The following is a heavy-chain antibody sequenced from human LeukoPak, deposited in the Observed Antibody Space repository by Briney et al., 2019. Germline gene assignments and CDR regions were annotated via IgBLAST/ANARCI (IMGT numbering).Heavy chain of an antibody. CDR1: GGSFSGYY. Sequence: SETLSLTCAVYGGSFSGYYWSWIRQPPGKGLEWIGEINHSGSTNYNPSLKSRVTISVDTSKNQFSLKLSSVTAADTAVYYCARRLPVDYWGQGTLVTVSS. D-gene: IGHD4-11*01. CDR2: INHSGST. CDR3: ARRLPVDY. J-gene: IGHJ4*02. V-gene: IGHV4-34*01.